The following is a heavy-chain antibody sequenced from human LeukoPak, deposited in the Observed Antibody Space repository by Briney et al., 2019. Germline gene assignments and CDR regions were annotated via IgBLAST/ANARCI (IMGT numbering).Heavy chain of an antibody. CDR1: GLTVSSNY. CDR3: ARGQQPFDY. D-gene: IGHD6-13*01. J-gene: IGHJ4*02. CDR2: IHSGGST. V-gene: IGHV3-53*01. Sequence: GGSLRLSCAASGLTVSSNYMNWVRQAPGKGLEWVSVIHSGGSTYYADSVKGRFTISRGNSKNTLHLQMNSLRADDTAVYYCARGQQPFDYWGQGTLVSVSS.